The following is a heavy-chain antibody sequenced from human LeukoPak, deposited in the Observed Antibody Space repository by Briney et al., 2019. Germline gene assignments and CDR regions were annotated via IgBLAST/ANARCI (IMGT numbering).Heavy chain of an antibody. V-gene: IGHV4-39*01. CDR1: GGSISSSSYY. CDR3: ASHAGYCSGGSCYACWFDP. Sequence: SETLSLTCTVSGGSISSSSYYWGWIRQPPGKGLEWIGSIYYSGSTYYNPSLKSRVTISVDTSKNQFSLKLSSVTAADTAVYYCASHAGYCSGGSCYACWFDPWGQGTLVTVSS. CDR2: IYYSGST. D-gene: IGHD2-15*01. J-gene: IGHJ5*02.